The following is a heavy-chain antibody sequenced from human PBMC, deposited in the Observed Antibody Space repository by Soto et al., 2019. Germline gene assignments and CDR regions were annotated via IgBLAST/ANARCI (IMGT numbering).Heavy chain of an antibody. J-gene: IGHJ5*02. Sequence: GGSLRLSCAASGFTFSSYDMHWVRQATGKGLEWVSAIGTAGDTYYPGSVKGRFTISRENAKTSLYLQMNSLRAGDTAVYYCARAFEVVSSGCPLWFDPWGQGTLVTVSS. CDR2: IGTAGDT. CDR3: ARAFEVVSSGCPLWFDP. CDR1: GFTFSSYD. D-gene: IGHD6-19*01. V-gene: IGHV3-13*01.